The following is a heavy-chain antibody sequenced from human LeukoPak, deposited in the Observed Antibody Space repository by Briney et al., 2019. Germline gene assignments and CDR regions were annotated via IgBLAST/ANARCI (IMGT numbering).Heavy chain of an antibody. J-gene: IGHJ4*02. D-gene: IGHD3-22*01. Sequence: GESLKISCAASGFTFSSYAIHWVRQAPGKGLEWVAVISYDGSNKYYADSVKGRFTISRDNSKNTLYLQMNSLRAEDTAVYYCARDPYYYYSSGYSYYFDYWGQGTLVSVSS. CDR2: ISYDGSNK. V-gene: IGHV3-30-3*01. CDR3: ARDPYYYYSSGYSYYFDY. CDR1: GFTFSSYA.